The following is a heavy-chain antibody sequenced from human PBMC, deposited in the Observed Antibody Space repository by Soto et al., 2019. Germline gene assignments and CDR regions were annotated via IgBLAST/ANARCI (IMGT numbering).Heavy chain of an antibody. J-gene: IGHJ6*02. CDR1: VDSVSSNSAA. V-gene: IGHV6-1*01. CDR2: TYYRSKWYN. CDR3: TGSRGSSSWYYYYYGMDV. D-gene: IGHD6-13*01. Sequence: PSQTLSLTCAISVDSVSSNSAAWNWIRQSPSRGLEWLGRTYYRSKWYNDYAVSVKSRITINPDTSKNQFSLQLNSVTPEDTAVYYCTGSRGSSSWYYYYYGMDVWGQGTTVTVSS.